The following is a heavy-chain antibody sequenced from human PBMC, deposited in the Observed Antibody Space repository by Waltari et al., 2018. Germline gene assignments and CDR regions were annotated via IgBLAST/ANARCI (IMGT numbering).Heavy chain of an antibody. D-gene: IGHD3-3*01. CDR2: INHSGST. Sequence: QVQLQQWGAGLLKPSETLSLTCAVYGGSFSGYYWSWIRQPPGKGLEWIGEINHSGSTNTNPALKSRVTISVDTSKNQFSLKLSSVPAADTAVYYCARGKMGIFGVATYLYWGQGTLVTVSS. CDR1: GGSFSGYY. V-gene: IGHV4-34*01. J-gene: IGHJ4*02. CDR3: ARGKMGIFGVATYLY.